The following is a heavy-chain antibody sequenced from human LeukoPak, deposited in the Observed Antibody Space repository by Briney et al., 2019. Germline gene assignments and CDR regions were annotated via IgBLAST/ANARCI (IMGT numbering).Heavy chain of an antibody. CDR2: IYYSGST. Sequence: SETLSLTCTVSGGSISSSSYYWGWIRQPPGKGLEWIGSIYYSGSTYYNPSLKNRVSISVDTSKNQFSLKLSSVTAADTAVYYCASPRDIVVVVDATAGHFDLWGRGTLVTVSS. V-gene: IGHV4-39*07. D-gene: IGHD2-15*01. CDR1: GGSISSSSYY. J-gene: IGHJ2*01. CDR3: ASPRDIVVVVDATAGHFDL.